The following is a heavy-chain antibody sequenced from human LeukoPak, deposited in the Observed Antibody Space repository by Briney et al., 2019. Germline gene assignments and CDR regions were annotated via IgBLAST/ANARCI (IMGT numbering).Heavy chain of an antibody. J-gene: IGHJ4*02. Sequence: GGSLRLSCAASGFTFSSYAMHWVRQAPGKGLEWVAVISYDGSNKYYADSVKGRFTISRDNSKNTLYLQMNSLRAEDTAVYYCAKGHHGSGSYGYWGQGTLVTVSS. CDR2: ISYDGSNK. CDR3: AKGHHGSGSYGY. CDR1: GFTFSSYA. V-gene: IGHV3-30*04. D-gene: IGHD3-10*01.